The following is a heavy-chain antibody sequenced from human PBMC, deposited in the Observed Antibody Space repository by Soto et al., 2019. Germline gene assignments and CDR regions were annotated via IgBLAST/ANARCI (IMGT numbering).Heavy chain of an antibody. CDR2: ISSSSSYI. J-gene: IGHJ4*02. CDR3: ARGRPTVTLDY. Sequence: EVQLVESGGGLVKPGGSLRLSCAASGFTFSSYSMNWVRQAPGKGLEWVSFISSSSSYIYYADSVKGRFTISRDNAKNSLYLQMNSLRADDTAVYYCARGRPTVTLDYWGQGTLVTVSS. CDR1: GFTFSSYS. D-gene: IGHD4-17*01. V-gene: IGHV3-21*01.